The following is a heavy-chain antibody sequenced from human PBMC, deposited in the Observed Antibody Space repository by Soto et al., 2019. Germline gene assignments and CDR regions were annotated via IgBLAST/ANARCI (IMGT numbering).Heavy chain of an antibody. J-gene: IGHJ4*02. D-gene: IGHD2-21*02. CDR1: GDTFTDYY. Sequence: QVQLMQSGAEVKKPGASVKVSCKASGDTFTDYYIHWVRQASGQGLEWMGTVNPSGGHTTYAQHFLGRVTXTXXXSXXTLYMELTSLTSDDTAIYYCARGGHVVVVTAALDYWGQGTLVTVSS. CDR3: ARGGHVVVVTAALDY. V-gene: IGHV1-46*01. CDR2: VNPSGGHT.